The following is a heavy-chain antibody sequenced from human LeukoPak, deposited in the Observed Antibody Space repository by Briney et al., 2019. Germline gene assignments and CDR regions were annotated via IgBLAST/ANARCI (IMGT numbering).Heavy chain of an antibody. Sequence: ASVKVSCKASGGTFSSYAISWVRQAPGQGLEWMGGIIPIFGTANYAQKFQGRVTITADESTSTAYMELSSLRSEDTAVYYCARDGVLGYCSSTSCLNDAFDIWGQGTMVTVSS. CDR3: ARDGVLGYCSSTSCLNDAFDI. CDR1: GGTFSSYA. V-gene: IGHV1-69*13. J-gene: IGHJ3*02. CDR2: IIPIFGTA. D-gene: IGHD2-2*01.